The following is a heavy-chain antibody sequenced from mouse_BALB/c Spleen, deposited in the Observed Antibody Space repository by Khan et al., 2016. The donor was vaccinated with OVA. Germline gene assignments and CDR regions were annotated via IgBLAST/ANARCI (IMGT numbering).Heavy chain of an antibody. V-gene: IGHV5-6*01. CDR2: ISSGGDYT. CDR3: ASHLTGSFAY. CDR1: GFSFSSYS. J-gene: IGHJ3*01. D-gene: IGHD4-1*01. Sequence: EVKLLESGGDLVRPGGSLKLSCAASGFSFSSYSMSWVRQTPDKRLEWVATISSGGDYTYYPDSVKGRFIISRDNAKNTLYLHMSSLKSEDTAIYYCASHLTGSFAYWGQGTLVTVSA.